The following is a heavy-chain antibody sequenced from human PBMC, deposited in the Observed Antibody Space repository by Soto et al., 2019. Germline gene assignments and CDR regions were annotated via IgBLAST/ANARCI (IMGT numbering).Heavy chain of an antibody. V-gene: IGHV4-59*01. CDR2: IYYSGST. D-gene: IGHD2-2*01. CDR1: GGSISSYY. J-gene: IGHJ4*02. CDR3: ARGYCSSTSCYFVY. Sequence: SETLSLTCTVSGGSISSYYWSWIRQPPGKGLEWIGYIYYSGSTNYNPSLKSRVTISVDTSKNQFSLKLSSVTAADTAVYYCARGYCSSTSCYFVYWGQGTLVTVSS.